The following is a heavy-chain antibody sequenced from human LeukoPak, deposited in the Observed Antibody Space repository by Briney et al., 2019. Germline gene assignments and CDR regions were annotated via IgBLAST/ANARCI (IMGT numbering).Heavy chain of an antibody. CDR3: ARIYGDLTREFDY. CDR2: IYYSGST. D-gene: IGHD4-17*01. CDR1: GGSISSSSYY. J-gene: IGHJ4*02. Sequence: SETLSLTCTVSGGSISSSSYYWGWIRQPPGKGLEWIGSIYYSGSTYYNPSLKSRVTISVDTSKNQFSLKLSSVTAADTAVYYCARIYGDLTREFDYWGQGTLVTVSS. V-gene: IGHV4-39*07.